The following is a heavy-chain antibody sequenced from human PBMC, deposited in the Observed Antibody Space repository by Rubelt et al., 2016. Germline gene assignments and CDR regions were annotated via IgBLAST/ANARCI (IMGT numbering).Heavy chain of an antibody. CDR3: VRQLDLSRRWDY. CDR1: GFAFNDYA. D-gene: IGHD2-2*03. Sequence: QLVESGGGLVQPGRSLRLSCTASGFAFNDYAMHWVRQAPGKGLEWVSSISDSGATPYYADSVKGRFTISRDNSKTALSLQMNSLRAEETAVFYCVRQLDLSRRWDYWGQGTLVTVSS. V-gene: IGHV3-23*04. J-gene: IGHJ4*02. CDR2: ISDSGATP.